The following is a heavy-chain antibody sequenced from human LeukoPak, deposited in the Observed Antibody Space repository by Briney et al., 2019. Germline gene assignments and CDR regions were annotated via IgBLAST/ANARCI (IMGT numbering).Heavy chain of an antibody. D-gene: IGHD2-15*01. Sequence: ASVTVSCKTSGYTFTDYYIHWVRQAPGEGLEWLGWINPNSGGTNYAQKFQERVTMTRDTSNTTAYMELRRLTSDDTAVYYCARDLGYCNRGNCYEGGDYWGQGTLVTVSS. J-gene: IGHJ4*02. V-gene: IGHV1-2*02. CDR1: GYTFTDYY. CDR3: ARDLGYCNRGNCYEGGDY. CDR2: INPNSGGT.